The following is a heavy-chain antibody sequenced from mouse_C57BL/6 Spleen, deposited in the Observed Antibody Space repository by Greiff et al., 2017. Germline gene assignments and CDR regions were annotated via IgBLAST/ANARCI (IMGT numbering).Heavy chain of an antibody. J-gene: IGHJ3*01. CDR1: GFNIKDDY. CDR3: TTENGNYVAY. CDR2: IDPENGDT. D-gene: IGHD2-1*01. V-gene: IGHV14-4*01. Sequence: EVHLVESGAELVRPGASVKLSCTASGFNIKDDYMHWVKQRPEQGLEWIGWIDPENGDTEYASKFQGKATITADTSSNTAYLQLRSLTSEDTAVYYCTTENGNYVAYWGQGTLVTVSA.